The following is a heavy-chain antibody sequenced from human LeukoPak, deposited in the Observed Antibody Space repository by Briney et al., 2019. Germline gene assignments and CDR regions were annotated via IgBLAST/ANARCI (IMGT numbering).Heavy chain of an antibody. CDR2: IYWDDDK. V-gene: IGHV2-5*02. CDR3: AHRRYDYDSDY. CDR1: GFSLTTSGMG. J-gene: IGHJ4*02. Sequence: SGPTLVKPTQALTLTCTFSGFSLTTSGMGVGWIRQPPGKALEWLAVIYWDDDKRYSPSLKSRLTITKDTSKNQVVLTMTNMDPVDTATYFCAHRRYDYDSDYWGQGTLVTVSS. D-gene: IGHD3-16*01.